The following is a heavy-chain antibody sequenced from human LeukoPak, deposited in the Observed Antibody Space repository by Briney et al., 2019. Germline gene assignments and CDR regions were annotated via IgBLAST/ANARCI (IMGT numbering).Heavy chain of an antibody. J-gene: IGHJ4*02. D-gene: IGHD5-12*01. CDR1: GLTFRTSA. V-gene: IGHV1-58*02. Sequence: SVKVSCKASGLTFRTSAMQWVRQTRGQGLEWIGWTVLGSGDTNYAQSLKERVAITRDMSTSTAYMELSSLRSEDTAMYHCAAGFSNHGYIYWGQGTLVTVSS. CDR2: TVLGSGDT. CDR3: AAGFSNHGYIY.